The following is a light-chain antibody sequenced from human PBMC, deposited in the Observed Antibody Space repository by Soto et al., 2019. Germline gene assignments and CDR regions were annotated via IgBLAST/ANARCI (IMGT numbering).Light chain of an antibody. Sequence: QSVLTQPPSASGTPGQRVTISCSGSSSNIGSNYVYWYQQLPGTAPKLLIYRNNQQPSGVPDRFSGSKSGTSASLAISGLRSEDEDDYYCSAWDDSLSGQVFGTGTKLTVL. J-gene: IGLJ1*01. CDR3: SAWDDSLSGQV. CDR1: SSNIGSNY. CDR2: RNN. V-gene: IGLV1-47*01.